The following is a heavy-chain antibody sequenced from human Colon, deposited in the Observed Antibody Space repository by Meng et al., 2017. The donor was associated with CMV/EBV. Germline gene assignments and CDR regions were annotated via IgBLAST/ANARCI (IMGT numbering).Heavy chain of an antibody. CDR1: GFTFSSFA. J-gene: IGHJ4*02. V-gene: IGHV3-23*01. CDR3: EKSLVDTAMDLDE. Sequence: GESLKISCAASGFTFSSFAMTWVRQAPGKGLEWVSTIDSSDRTYYADSVKGRFTISRDNSMNTLHLQMNSLRAEDTAVYYCEKSLVDTAMDLDEWSQETLVTVSS. D-gene: IGHD5-18*01. CDR2: IDSSDRT.